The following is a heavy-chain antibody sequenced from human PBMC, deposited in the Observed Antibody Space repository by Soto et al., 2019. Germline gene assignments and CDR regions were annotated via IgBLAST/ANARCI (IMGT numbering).Heavy chain of an antibody. J-gene: IGHJ4*02. CDR3: ARGSRGSDKFYFDY. Sequence: EVQLLESGGGLVQPGGSLRLSCAASGFTFSSYAMSWVRQAPGKGLEWISYISSSGETIHYADSVKGRFTISRDNAKNSLYLQLNSLRVEDTAVYFCARGSRGSDKFYFDYWGQGTLVTVSS. CDR2: ISSSGETI. V-gene: IGHV3-48*03. CDR1: GFTFSSYA. D-gene: IGHD5-12*01.